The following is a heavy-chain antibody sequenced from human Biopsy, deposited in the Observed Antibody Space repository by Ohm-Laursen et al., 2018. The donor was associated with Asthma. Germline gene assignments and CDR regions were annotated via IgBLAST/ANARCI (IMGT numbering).Heavy chain of an antibody. Sequence: SSVKVSCKAPGGTFSNFAISWVRQAPGQGLEWLGGIMTVSGTTNYAQKFQGRVTITADESTSTAYMEVTSLRSEDTAIYYCARCQVGYSSGWSLLLKKIYYSGMDVWGQGTAVTASS. D-gene: IGHD6-19*01. CDR1: GGTFSNFA. CDR2: IMTVSGTT. V-gene: IGHV1-69*01. CDR3: ARCQVGYSSGWSLLLKKIYYSGMDV. J-gene: IGHJ6*02.